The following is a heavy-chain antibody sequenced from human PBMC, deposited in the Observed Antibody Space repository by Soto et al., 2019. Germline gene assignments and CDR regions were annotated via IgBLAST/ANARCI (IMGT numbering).Heavy chain of an antibody. D-gene: IGHD6-6*01. Sequence: GGSLRLSCVGSGFTFSSFEMNWVRQTPGRGLEWLSYIGRSGETIYYADSVKGRFTISRDNAKSSLLLQMNGLRDEDTGIYYCARDSRGGAARRPTFYYWGRGTLVTVSS. CDR2: IGRSGETI. J-gene: IGHJ4*02. V-gene: IGHV3-48*03. CDR3: ARDSRGGAARRPTFYY. CDR1: GFTFSSFE.